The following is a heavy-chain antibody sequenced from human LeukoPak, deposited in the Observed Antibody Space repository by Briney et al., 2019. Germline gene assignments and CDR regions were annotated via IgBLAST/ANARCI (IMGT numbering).Heavy chain of an antibody. D-gene: IGHD2-15*01. CDR2: IIPIFDTA. CDR1: GGTFSSYA. J-gene: IGHJ3*02. V-gene: IGHV1-69*13. Sequence: SVKVSCKASGGTFSSYAISWVRQAPGQGLEWMGGIIPIFDTANYAQKFQGRVTITADESTSTAYMELSSLRSEDTAVYYCARILYCSGGSCYFISGAFDIWGQGTMVTVSS. CDR3: ARILYCSGGSCYFISGAFDI.